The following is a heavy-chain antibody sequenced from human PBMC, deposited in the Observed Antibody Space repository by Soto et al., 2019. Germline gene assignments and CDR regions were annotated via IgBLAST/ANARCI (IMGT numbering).Heavy chain of an antibody. V-gene: IGHV3-7*01. J-gene: IGHJ4*02. CDR2: IKPDGSAT. CDR1: GFTFGSYW. CDR3: ARAGYCGPGCYYYFDY. Sequence: GGSLRLSCAVSGFTFGSYWVNWVRLIPGKGLEWVAYIKPDGSATYYVDSVKGRFTISRDNAKNSLYLQMNSLRVEDTSVYYCARAGYCGPGCYYYFDYWGQGTLVTVSS. D-gene: IGHD2-21*02.